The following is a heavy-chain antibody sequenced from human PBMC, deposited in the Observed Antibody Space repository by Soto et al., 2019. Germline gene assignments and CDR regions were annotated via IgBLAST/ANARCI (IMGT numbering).Heavy chain of an antibody. CDR2: MNPNSGNT. J-gene: IGHJ6*02. CDR1: GYTFTSYD. CDR3: ATVGRVGASTNAYGMDV. D-gene: IGHD1-26*01. Sequence: ASVKVSCKASGYTFTSYDINWVRQATGQGLEWMGWMNPNSGNTGYAQKFQGRVTMTRNTSISTAYMELSSLRSEDTAVYYCATVGRVGASTNAYGMDVWGQGTTVTVSS. V-gene: IGHV1-8*01.